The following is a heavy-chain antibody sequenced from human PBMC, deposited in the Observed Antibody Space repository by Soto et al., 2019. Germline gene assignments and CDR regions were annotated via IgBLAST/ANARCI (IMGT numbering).Heavy chain of an antibody. D-gene: IGHD6-6*01. Sequence: GPSVKVSCKASGYTFTSYGISWVRQAPGQGLEWMGWISAYNGNTNYAQKLQGRVTMTTDTSTSTAYMELRSLRSDDTAVYYCARVKAARSHYYYYGMDVWGQGTTVTVSS. CDR1: GYTFTSYG. J-gene: IGHJ6*02. CDR3: ARVKAARSHYYYYGMDV. V-gene: IGHV1-18*01. CDR2: ISAYNGNT.